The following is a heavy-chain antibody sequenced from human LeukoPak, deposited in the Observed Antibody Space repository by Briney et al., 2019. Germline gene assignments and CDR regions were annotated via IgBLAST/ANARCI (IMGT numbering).Heavy chain of an antibody. J-gene: IGHJ2*01. V-gene: IGHV4-59*08. CDR2: IYHSGST. D-gene: IGHD3-22*01. CDR1: GGSISSYY. CDR3: ARRNYDVHWYFDL. Sequence: SETLSLTCTVSGGSISSYYWSWIRQPPGKGLEWIGYIYHSGSTNYNPSLKSRVTISVDTSKNQFSLKLSSVTAADTAVYYCARRNYDVHWYFDLWGHGTLVTVSS.